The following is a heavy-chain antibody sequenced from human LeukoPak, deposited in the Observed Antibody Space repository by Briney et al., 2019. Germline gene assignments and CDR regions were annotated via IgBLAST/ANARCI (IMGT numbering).Heavy chain of an antibody. V-gene: IGHV3-7*04. CDR1: GFTFSSYW. D-gene: IGHD3-9*01. Sequence: GGSLRLSCAASGFTFSSYWMSWVRQAPGKGLEWVANIKQDGSEKYYVDSVKGRFTISRDNAKNSLYLQMNSLRAEDTAVFYCAKDKGYDILAAYYPYYGLDVWGQGTTVTVSS. CDR2: IKQDGSEK. CDR3: AKDKGYDILAAYYPYYGLDV. J-gene: IGHJ6*02.